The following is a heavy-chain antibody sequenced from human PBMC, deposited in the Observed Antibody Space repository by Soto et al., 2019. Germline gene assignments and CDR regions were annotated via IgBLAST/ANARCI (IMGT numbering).Heavy chain of an antibody. CDR2: INHSGST. Sequence: QVQLQQWGAGLLKPSETLSLTCAVYGGSFSGYYWSWIRQPPGKGLEWIGEINHSGSTNYNPSLKSRVTISVDTSKNQFSLKLSSVTAADTAVYYCARGPRHLLRYFNYWGQGTLVTVSS. CDR3: ARGPRHLLRYFNY. CDR1: GGSFSGYY. J-gene: IGHJ4*02. V-gene: IGHV4-34*01. D-gene: IGHD3-9*01.